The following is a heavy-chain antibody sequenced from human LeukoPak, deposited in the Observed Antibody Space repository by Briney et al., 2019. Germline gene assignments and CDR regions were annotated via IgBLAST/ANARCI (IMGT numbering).Heavy chain of an antibody. CDR3: ARGGYDPWCFDS. D-gene: IGHD5-12*01. CDR1: GFTFSSYS. J-gene: IGHJ4*02. Sequence: GGSLRLSCAASGFTFSSYSMNWVRQAPGKGLEWVSSISSTSYMYYADSVKGRFTISRDNAKNSLYLQMNSLRAEDTAVYYCARGGYDPWCFDSWGQGTLVTVSS. CDR2: ISSTSYM. V-gene: IGHV3-21*01.